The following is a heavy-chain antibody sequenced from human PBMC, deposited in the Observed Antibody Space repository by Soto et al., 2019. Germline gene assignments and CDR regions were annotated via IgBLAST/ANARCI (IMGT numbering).Heavy chain of an antibody. D-gene: IGHD3-22*01. CDR1: GGSISNYY. V-gene: IGHV4-34*01. CDR2: INHSGST. CDR3: TRGPYYYDISGYYSWFAP. Sequence: SETLSLTCTVSGGSISNYYWSWIRQPPGKGLEWIGEINHSGSTNYNPSLKSRVTISVDTSKNQFSLKLSSGTAADTAVYYWTRGPYYYDISGYYSWFAPWGQGTLVTVSS. J-gene: IGHJ5*02.